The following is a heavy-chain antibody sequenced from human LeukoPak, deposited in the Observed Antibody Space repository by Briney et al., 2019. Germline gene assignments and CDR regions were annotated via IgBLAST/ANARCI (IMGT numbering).Heavy chain of an antibody. J-gene: IGHJ6*02. D-gene: IGHD6-13*01. CDR3: ARAAFASSWYEGGLDV. Sequence: PGGSLRLSCTVSGFIVGSKYMSWVRQAPGKGLEWVAVIYSGGATYYAGSVKGRFTISRDNTKNTLYLQMNSLEAEDRAAYYCARAAFASSWYEGGLDVWGQGTFVTVSS. CDR1: GFIVGSKY. V-gene: IGHV3-66*01. CDR2: IYSGGAT.